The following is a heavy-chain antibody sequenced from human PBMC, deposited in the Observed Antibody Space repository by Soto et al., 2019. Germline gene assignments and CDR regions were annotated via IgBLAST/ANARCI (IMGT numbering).Heavy chain of an antibody. Sequence: SETLSLTCSVSGGSINSKSYSWGWIRQPPGKGLEWIGTFYYSENTYYNPSLKSRVTISVDTSKNQFSLKLSSVTAADTAVYYCAKLAGYCSGNSCHGDYAMDVWGQGTTVT. V-gene: IGHV4-39*01. J-gene: IGHJ6*02. CDR3: AKLAGYCSGNSCHGDYAMDV. CDR1: GGSINSKSYS. CDR2: FYYSENT. D-gene: IGHD2-2*01.